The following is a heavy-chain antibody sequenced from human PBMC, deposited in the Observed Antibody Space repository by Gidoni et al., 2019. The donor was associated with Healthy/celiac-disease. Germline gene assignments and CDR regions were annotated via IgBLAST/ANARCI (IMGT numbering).Heavy chain of an antibody. CDR1: GFHFRHFS. D-gene: IGHD3-10*01. V-gene: IGHV3-48*01. CDR2: ISSSSSTI. CDR3: ARDIWFGELSDNYYYYGMDV. J-gene: IGHJ6*02. Sequence: EVQLVESGGGLVQPGGSRSLSCAASGFHFRHFSMNWARQAPRKGLEWVSYISSSSSTIYYADSVKGRFTISRDNAKNLLYLQMNSLRAEDTAVYYCARDIWFGELSDNYYYYGMDVWGQGTTVTVSS.